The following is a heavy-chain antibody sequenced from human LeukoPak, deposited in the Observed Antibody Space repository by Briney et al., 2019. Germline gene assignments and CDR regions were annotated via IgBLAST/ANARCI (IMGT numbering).Heavy chain of an antibody. Sequence: ASVKVSCKASGYTFTGYYMHWVRQAPGQGLEWMGWINPNSGSTNYAQKFQGRVTMTRDTSISTAYMELSRLRSDDTAVYYCARGIRYFDWLSGLPDYWGQGTLVTVSS. J-gene: IGHJ4*02. CDR2: INPNSGST. CDR3: ARGIRYFDWLSGLPDY. V-gene: IGHV1-2*02. D-gene: IGHD3-9*01. CDR1: GYTFTGYY.